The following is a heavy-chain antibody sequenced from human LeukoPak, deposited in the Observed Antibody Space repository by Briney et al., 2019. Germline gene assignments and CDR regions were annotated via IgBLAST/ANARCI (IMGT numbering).Heavy chain of an antibody. CDR1: GFTFTSYC. J-gene: IGHJ4*02. Sequence: PGGSLRLSCAASGFTFTSYCMSWVRQAPGKGLEWVSGISDSGDDTYYADSVKGRFTISRDNSKNTLYLQMNSLRDEDTAVYYCAKANSGYYFDYWGQGTLVTVSS. D-gene: IGHD5-12*01. V-gene: IGHV3-23*01. CDR3: AKANSGYYFDY. CDR2: ISDSGDDT.